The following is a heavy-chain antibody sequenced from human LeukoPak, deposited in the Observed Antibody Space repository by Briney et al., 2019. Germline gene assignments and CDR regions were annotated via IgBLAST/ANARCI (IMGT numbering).Heavy chain of an antibody. V-gene: IGHV4-28*03. CDR1: GYSISSSNW. J-gene: IGHJ4*02. Sequence: SDTLSLTCAVSGYSISSSNWWGWVRQPPGKGLEWIGDIYYSGSTYYNPSLKSRVTMSVDTSKNQFSLKLSSVTAADTAVYYCARASGIQDMYYFDYWGQGTLVTVSS. D-gene: IGHD1-26*01. CDR3: ARASGIQDMYYFDY. CDR2: IYYSGST.